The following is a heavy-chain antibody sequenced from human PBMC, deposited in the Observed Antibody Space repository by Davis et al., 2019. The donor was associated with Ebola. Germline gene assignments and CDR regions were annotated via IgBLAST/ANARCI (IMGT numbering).Heavy chain of an antibody. J-gene: IGHJ4*02. CDR2: IKYDGSIA. V-gene: IGHV3-74*01. CDR3: AKSDYLDY. Sequence: HTGGSLRLSCAASGFPFSHYGMHWVRQAPGKGLVWVSRIKYDGSIATYADSVKGRFTISRDNAKNTLYLQMNSLRAEDTAVYYCAKSDYLDYWGRGTLVTVSS. CDR1: GFPFSHYG.